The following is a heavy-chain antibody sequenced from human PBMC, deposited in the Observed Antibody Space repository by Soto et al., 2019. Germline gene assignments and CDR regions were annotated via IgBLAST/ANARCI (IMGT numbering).Heavy chain of an antibody. CDR3: AIENFDCSINWFDP. Sequence: PGGSLRLSCAASGFTFISYSMNWVRQAPWKGLEWVSYISSSSSTIYYADSVKGRFTISRDNAKNSLYLQMNSLRDEDTAVYYCAIENFDCSINWFDPWGQGTFVTVSS. CDR2: ISSSSSTI. CDR1: GFTFISYS. J-gene: IGHJ5*02. V-gene: IGHV3-48*02. D-gene: IGHD3-9*01.